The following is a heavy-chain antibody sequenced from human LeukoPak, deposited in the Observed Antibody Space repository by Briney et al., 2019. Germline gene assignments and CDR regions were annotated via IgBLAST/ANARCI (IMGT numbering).Heavy chain of an antibody. Sequence: GGSLRLSCAASGFTFSDYGMHWVRQAPGKGLDWVAVISYDGSTKYYADSVKGRFTTSRDDSKNTLYLQMNSLRTEDTAVYYCAKDMYYGSGSYSSFDYWGQGTLVTVSS. V-gene: IGHV3-30*18. J-gene: IGHJ4*02. CDR3: AKDMYYGSGSYSSFDY. CDR2: ISYDGSTK. CDR1: GFTFSDYG. D-gene: IGHD3-10*01.